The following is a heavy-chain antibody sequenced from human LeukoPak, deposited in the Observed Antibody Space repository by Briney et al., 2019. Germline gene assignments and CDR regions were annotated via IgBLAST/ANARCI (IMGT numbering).Heavy chain of an antibody. Sequence: PGGSLRLSCAASGFTFSSYGMSWVRQAPGKGLEWVSAISGGGGSTYYADSVKGRFTISRDNSKNTLYLQMNSLRAEDTAVYYCAKGVTMIVVVTTFDYWGQGTLVTVSS. CDR1: GFTFSSYG. D-gene: IGHD3-22*01. V-gene: IGHV3-23*01. CDR3: AKGVTMIVVVTTFDY. CDR2: ISGGGGST. J-gene: IGHJ4*02.